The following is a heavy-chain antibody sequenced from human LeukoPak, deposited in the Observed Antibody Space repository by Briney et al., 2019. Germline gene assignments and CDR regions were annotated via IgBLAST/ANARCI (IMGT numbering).Heavy chain of an antibody. CDR3: ARVAPPASAPVDY. V-gene: IGHV1-2*02. J-gene: IGHJ4*02. CDR2: INPNSGGT. Sequence: ASVKVSCKASGYTLTGYYMHWVRQAPGQGLEWMGWINPNSGGTNYAQKFQGRVTMTRDTSISTAYMDLSRLRSDDTAVYYCARVAPPASAPVDYWGQGTLVTVSS. D-gene: IGHD2-2*01. CDR1: GYTLTGYY.